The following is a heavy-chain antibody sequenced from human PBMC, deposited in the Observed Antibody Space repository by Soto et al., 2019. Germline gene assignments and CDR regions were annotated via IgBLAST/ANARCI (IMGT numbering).Heavy chain of an antibody. Sequence: QVQLVQSGADVKKPGSSVKVSCKTSGGPFGSSAISWVRQAPAQGLEWMGETIPVFDKANYAQNFQGRLTITADEPTGTVFLQLSSLRSEDTAVYFCARLRRHWGDAFDLRGLGTFVTVSS. CDR3: ARLRRHWGDAFDL. CDR2: TIPVFDKA. CDR1: GGPFGSSA. V-gene: IGHV1-69*01. D-gene: IGHD3-16*01. J-gene: IGHJ3*01.